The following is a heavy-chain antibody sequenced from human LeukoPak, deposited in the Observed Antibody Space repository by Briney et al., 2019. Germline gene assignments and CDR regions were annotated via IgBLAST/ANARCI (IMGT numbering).Heavy chain of an antibody. Sequence: PGRSLRLSCAASGFTFSNYGMHWVRQAPGKGLEWVAVIWYDGSNKYYADSVKGRFTISRDNSKNTLYLQMNSLRAEDTAVYYCAVGYYDSSGADYWGQGTLVTVSS. CDR2: IWYDGSNK. D-gene: IGHD3-22*01. CDR1: GFTFSNYG. CDR3: AVGYYDSSGADY. J-gene: IGHJ4*02. V-gene: IGHV3-33*01.